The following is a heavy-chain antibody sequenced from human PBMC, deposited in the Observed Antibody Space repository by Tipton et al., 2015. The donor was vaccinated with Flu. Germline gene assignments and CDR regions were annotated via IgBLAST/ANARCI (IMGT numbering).Heavy chain of an antibody. V-gene: IGHV3-30*02. D-gene: IGHD3-16*01. J-gene: IGHJ4*02. Sequence: SLRLSCAASGFTFGSYAMHWVRQAPGKGLEWVAFIRFDGTTKYYGDSVKGRFTISRDNSRSTLYLQMNGLRPEDTAVYYCVKEYEWGLDYEYWGQGTLVTVSS. CDR2: IRFDGTTK. CDR1: GFTFGSYA. CDR3: VKEYEWGLDYEY.